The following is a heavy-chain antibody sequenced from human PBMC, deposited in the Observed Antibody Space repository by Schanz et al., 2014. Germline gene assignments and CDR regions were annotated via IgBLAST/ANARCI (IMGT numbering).Heavy chain of an antibody. J-gene: IGHJ4*02. CDR2: IKSKTDGGTR. Sequence: EVQLLESGGGLVQPGGSLRLSCAASGFTFSSHWMHWVRQDPGKGLQWVARIKSKTDGGTRDYAAPVKGRFTISTDDSKTPVYLQMNSLQTKDPAVYYCAADLWFGAVWGVWWGQGTLXTVSS. V-gene: IGHV3-15*01. D-gene: IGHD3-10*01. CDR3: AADLWFGAVWGVW. CDR1: GFTFSSHW.